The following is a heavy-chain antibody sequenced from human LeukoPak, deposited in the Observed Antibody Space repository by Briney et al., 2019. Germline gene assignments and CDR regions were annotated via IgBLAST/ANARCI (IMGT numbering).Heavy chain of an antibody. Sequence: SETLSLTCAVYGGSFSGYYWSWIRQPPGKGLEWIGEINHSGSTNYNPSLKSRVTISVDTSKNQFSLKLSSVTAADTAVYYCARKSGSYEDWGQGTLVTVSS. CDR3: ARKSGSYED. CDR2: INHSGST. V-gene: IGHV4-34*01. D-gene: IGHD1-26*01. CDR1: GGSFSGYY. J-gene: IGHJ4*02.